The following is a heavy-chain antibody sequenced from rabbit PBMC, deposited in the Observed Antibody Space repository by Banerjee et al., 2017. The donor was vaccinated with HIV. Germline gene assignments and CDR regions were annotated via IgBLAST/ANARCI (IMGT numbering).Heavy chain of an antibody. V-gene: IGHV1S48*01. J-gene: IGHJ4*01. Sequence: RVNGRFTVSRNNVKSTLDLQMNSLTAADTATYFCARDLAGVIGWNFDLWGQGTLVTVS. CDR3: ARDLAGVIGWNFDL. D-gene: IGHD4-1*01.